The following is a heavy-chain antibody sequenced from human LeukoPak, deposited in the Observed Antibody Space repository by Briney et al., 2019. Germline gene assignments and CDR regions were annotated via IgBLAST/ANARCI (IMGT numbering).Heavy chain of an antibody. D-gene: IGHD5-18*01. J-gene: IGHJ4*02. V-gene: IGHV3-30*02. CDR3: ARGGRIQLWFKSRDYFDY. CDR2: IRYDGNNK. Sequence: GGSLRLSCAASGFTFSTYGMHWVRQAPGKGLEWVAFIRYDGNNKFYADSVKGRFTISRDNSKNTLYLQMNSLRPEDTAVYYCARGGRIQLWFKSRDYFDYWGQGTLVTVSS. CDR1: GFTFSTYG.